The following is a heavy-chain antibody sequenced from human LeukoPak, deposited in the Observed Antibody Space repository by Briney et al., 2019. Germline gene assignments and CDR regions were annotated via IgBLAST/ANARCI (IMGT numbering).Heavy chain of an antibody. CDR1: DGSISSSNYY. J-gene: IGHJ4*02. D-gene: IGHD6-13*01. CDR2: IYYNGAT. Sequence: SETLSLTCTVSDGSISSSNYYWGWVRQPPGKGLEWIGTIYYNGATQYNPSLKSRVTISVDTSKNQFSLKLSSVTAADTAVYYCARTRLIAAAGRGGRSVYYFDYWGQGTLVTVSS. CDR3: ARTRLIAAAGRGGRSVYYFDY. V-gene: IGHV4-39*07.